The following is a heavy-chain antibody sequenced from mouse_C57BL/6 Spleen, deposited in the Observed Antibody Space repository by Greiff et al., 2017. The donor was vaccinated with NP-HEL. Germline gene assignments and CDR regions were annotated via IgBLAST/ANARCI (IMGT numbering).Heavy chain of an antibody. V-gene: IGHV2-5*01. CDR3: AKKDSSGYYYAMDY. CDR1: GFSLTSYG. Sequence: QVQLKESGPGLVQPSQSLSITCTVSGFSLTSYGVHWVRQSPGKGLEWLGVIWRGGSTDYNAAFMSRLSITKDNSKSQVFFKMNSLQADDTAIYYCAKKDSSGYYYAMDYWGQGTSVTVSS. D-gene: IGHD3-2*02. J-gene: IGHJ4*01. CDR2: IWRGGST.